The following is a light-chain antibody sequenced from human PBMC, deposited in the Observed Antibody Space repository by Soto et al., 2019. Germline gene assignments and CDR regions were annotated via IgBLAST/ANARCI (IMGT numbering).Light chain of an antibody. CDR3: SSYTSDSSYV. Sequence: QSALTQPASVSGSPGQSITSSCTGTSSDVGLYDYVSWYQQHPGKAPQLMIYAVSNRPSGVSNRFSASKSANTASLFISGPQAEDEADYYCSSYTSDSSYVFGSGTKVTLL. CDR2: AVS. J-gene: IGLJ1*01. V-gene: IGLV2-14*01. CDR1: SSDVGLYDY.